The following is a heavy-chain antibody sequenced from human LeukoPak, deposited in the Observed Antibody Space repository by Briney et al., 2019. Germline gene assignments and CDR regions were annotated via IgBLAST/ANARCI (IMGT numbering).Heavy chain of an antibody. V-gene: IGHV1-18*01. Sequence: VASVKVSCKASGYTFTSYGISWVRQAPGQGLEWMGWISAYNGNTNYAQKLQGRVTMTTDTSTSTAYMELRSLRSDDTAVYYCAGLGCGSGTNCYVWGANYYYYGMDVWGQGTTVTVSS. CDR1: GYTFTSYG. CDR3: AGLGCGSGTNCYVWGANYYYYGMDV. D-gene: IGHD2-2*01. CDR2: ISAYNGNT. J-gene: IGHJ6*02.